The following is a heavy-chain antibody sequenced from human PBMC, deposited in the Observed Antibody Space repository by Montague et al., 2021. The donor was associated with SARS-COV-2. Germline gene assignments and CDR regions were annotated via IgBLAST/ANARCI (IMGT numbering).Heavy chain of an antibody. CDR3: ARLPYDNSYGMDV. J-gene: IGHJ6*02. D-gene: IGHD3-9*01. Sequence: SETLSLTCTVSGGSISTYYRYWIRQFPGKGLEWIGYIDYSGSTNYNPSLQSQVIISVDRSKIQFSPKLNSVTAADTAIYYCARLPYDNSYGMDVGGQGTTVTVSS. V-gene: IGHV4-59*01. CDR1: GGSISTYY. CDR2: IDYSGST.